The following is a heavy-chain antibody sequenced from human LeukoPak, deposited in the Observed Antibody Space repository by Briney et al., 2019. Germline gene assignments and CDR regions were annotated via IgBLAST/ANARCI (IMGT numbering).Heavy chain of an antibody. CDR3: ARAGRYCSSTSRYINWFDP. CDR1: GGSISSGSYY. J-gene: IGHJ5*02. V-gene: IGHV4-61*02. Sequence: SETLSLTCTVSGGSISSGSYYWSWIRQPAGKGLEWIGRIYTSGSTNYNPSLKSRVTISVDTSKNQFSLKLSSVTAADTAVYYCARAGRYCSSTSRYINWFDPWGQGTLVTVSS. CDR2: IYTSGST. D-gene: IGHD2-2*02.